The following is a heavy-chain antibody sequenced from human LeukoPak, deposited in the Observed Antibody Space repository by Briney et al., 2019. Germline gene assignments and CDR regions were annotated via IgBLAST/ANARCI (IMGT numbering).Heavy chain of an antibody. D-gene: IGHD3-22*01. CDR1: GGSISSSSYY. J-gene: IGHJ4*02. V-gene: IGHV4-39*07. CDR3: ARDPHYYDSSGYRI. Sequence: SETLSLNCTVSGGSISSSSYYWGWIRQSPGKGLEWIGSVYYSGSTYYNPSLKSRVTISVDTSKNQFSLKLTSVTAADTAVYYCARDPHYYDSSGYRIWGQGTLVTVSS. CDR2: VYYSGST.